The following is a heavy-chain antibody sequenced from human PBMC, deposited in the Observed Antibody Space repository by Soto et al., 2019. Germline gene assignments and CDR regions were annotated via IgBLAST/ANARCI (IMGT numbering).Heavy chain of an antibody. CDR2: IYYSGNT. D-gene: IGHD3-10*01. CDR1: GGSINSYY. CDR3: ARDWGGSGSYYTDQINCFDP. J-gene: IGHJ5*02. Sequence: SETLSLTCTVSGGSINSYYWSWIRQPPGKGLEWIGYIYYSGNTNYNLSLKSRVTISVDTSKNQFSLKLSSVTAADTAVYYCARDWGGSGSYYTDQINCFDPWGQGTLVTVSS. V-gene: IGHV4-59*01.